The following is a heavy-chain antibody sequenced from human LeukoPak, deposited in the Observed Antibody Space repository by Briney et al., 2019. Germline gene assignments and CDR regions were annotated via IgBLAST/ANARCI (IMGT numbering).Heavy chain of an antibody. CDR2: MYYSGST. V-gene: IGHV4-59*01. CDR3: ARVRALSYYDSSGDLYYFDY. D-gene: IGHD3-22*01. Sequence: SETLSLTCTVSGGSISSSYWSWIRQPPGKGLEWIGYMYYSGSTNYNPSLKSRVTISVDTSKNQFSLKLSSVTAADTAVYYCARVRALSYYDSSGDLYYFDYWGQGTLVTVSS. J-gene: IGHJ4*02. CDR1: GGSISSSY.